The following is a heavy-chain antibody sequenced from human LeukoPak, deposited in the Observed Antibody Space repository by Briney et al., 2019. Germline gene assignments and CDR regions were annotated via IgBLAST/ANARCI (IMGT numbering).Heavy chain of an antibody. CDR3: AAGGGDYDGKFDY. Sequence: GGSLRLSCAASGFTFSSHAMSWVRQAPGKGLEWVSGISGGGISTYYADSVKGRFTISRDNAKNSLYLQMNSLRAEDTAVYYCAAGGGDYDGKFDYWGQGTLVTVSS. D-gene: IGHD3-22*01. CDR1: GFTFSSHA. V-gene: IGHV3-23*01. J-gene: IGHJ4*02. CDR2: ISGGGIST.